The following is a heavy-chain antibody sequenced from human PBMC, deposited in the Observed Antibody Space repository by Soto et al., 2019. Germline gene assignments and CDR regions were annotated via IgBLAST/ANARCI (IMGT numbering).Heavy chain of an antibody. CDR3: ARADYYGSSGYHLDY. CDR2: INPSGGST. CDR1: GYTFTNFY. J-gene: IGHJ4*02. V-gene: IGHV1-46*04. Sequence: ASVKVSCKASGYTFTNFYIHWVRQAPGQGLEWMGIINPSGGSTTYAQKLLGRVTMTRDTSTSTVYMELSSLRSEDTAVYYCARADYYGSSGYHLDYWGQGTLVTVSS. D-gene: IGHD3-22*01.